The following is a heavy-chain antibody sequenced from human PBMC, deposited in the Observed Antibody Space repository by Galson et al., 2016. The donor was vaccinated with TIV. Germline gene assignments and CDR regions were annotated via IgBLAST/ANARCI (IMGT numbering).Heavy chain of an antibody. Sequence: SLRLSCAASRFSFNTYWMSWLRQAPGKGLQWVASINQGGSEKDYVDSVKGRFTISRDSAQTSLYLQMDSLKAEDTAVYYCARMLFDIVGAAAARPTGYFDTWGQGTLVTVAS. V-gene: IGHV3-7*01. J-gene: IGHJ5*02. CDR3: ARMLFDIVGAAAARPTGYFDT. CDR2: INQGGSEK. CDR1: RFSFNTYW. D-gene: IGHD2-2*01.